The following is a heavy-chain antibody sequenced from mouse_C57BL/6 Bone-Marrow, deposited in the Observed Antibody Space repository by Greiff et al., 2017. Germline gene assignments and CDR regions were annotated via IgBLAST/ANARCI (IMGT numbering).Heavy chain of an antibody. D-gene: IGHD1-1*01. V-gene: IGHV1-81*01. CDR3: ANYEGAMDY. CDR1: GYTFTSYG. CDR2: INPRSGNT. J-gene: IGHJ4*01. Sequence: VQLQQSGAELARPGASVKLSCKASGYTFTSYGISWVKQRTGQGLEWIGEINPRSGNTYYNEKFKGKATLTADKSSSTAYMELRSLTSEDSAVYFCANYEGAMDYWGQGTSVTVSS.